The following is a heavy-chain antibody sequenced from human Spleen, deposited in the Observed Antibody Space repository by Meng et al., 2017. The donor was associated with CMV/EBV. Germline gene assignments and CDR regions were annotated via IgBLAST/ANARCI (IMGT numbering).Heavy chain of an antibody. CDR2: ISRSTHYI. V-gene: IGHV3-21*01. CDR1: GFDFSAYS. Sequence: GESLKISCAASGFDFSAYSLNWVRQAPGKGLEWVAFISRSTHYIYYADSVKARFTISRDTAKNSVYLQMNSLRAEDTAVYYCARDDGSGNVYDFYYGMDGWGQGTTVTVSS. D-gene: IGHD3-10*01. J-gene: IGHJ6*02. CDR3: ARDDGSGNVYDFYYGMDG.